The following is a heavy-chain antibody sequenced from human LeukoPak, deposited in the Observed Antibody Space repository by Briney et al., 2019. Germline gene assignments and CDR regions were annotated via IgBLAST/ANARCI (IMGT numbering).Heavy chain of an antibody. J-gene: IGHJ6*03. CDR1: GFTFSSYA. Sequence: RRSLRLSCAASGFTFSSYAMSWVRQAPGKGLEWVSGILDSGYSTYYANSVKGRFTISRDNSNNTLYLQMNTLRAEDTAVYYCAKLGGHPLHNYYVGVWGKGTTVAVSS. D-gene: IGHD3-16*01. CDR2: ILDSGYST. V-gene: IGHV3-23*01. CDR3: AKLGGHPLHNYYVGV.